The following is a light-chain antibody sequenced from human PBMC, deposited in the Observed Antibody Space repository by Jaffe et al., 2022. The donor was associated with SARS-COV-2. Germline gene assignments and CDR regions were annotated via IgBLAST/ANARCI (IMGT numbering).Light chain of an antibody. V-gene: IGLV2-11*01. Sequence: QSALTQPRSVSGSPGQSVTISCTGTSSDVGGYNYVSWYQQHPGKAPKLMIFEVSKRPSGVPDRFSASKSGNTASLTISGLQAEDEADYYCCSYAGSYTLIFGGGTKLTVL. CDR1: SSDVGGYNY. J-gene: IGLJ2*01. CDR2: EVS. CDR3: CSYAGSYTLI.